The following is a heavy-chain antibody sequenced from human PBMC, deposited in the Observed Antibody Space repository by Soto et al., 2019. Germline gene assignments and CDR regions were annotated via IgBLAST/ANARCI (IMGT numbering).Heavy chain of an antibody. D-gene: IGHD2-15*01. V-gene: IGHV4-31*03. Sequence: QVQLQESGPGLVKPSQTLSLTCTVSGGSISSGGNYWSWIRQHPGKGREWIGYIYYSGSTYYNPSLKSRVTISVDTSKNPFSVKLRPVTAADTAVYYCARDPSVANYWYFDLWGRGTLVTVSS. CDR1: GGSISSGGNY. CDR2: IYYSGST. CDR3: ARDPSVANYWYFDL. J-gene: IGHJ2*01.